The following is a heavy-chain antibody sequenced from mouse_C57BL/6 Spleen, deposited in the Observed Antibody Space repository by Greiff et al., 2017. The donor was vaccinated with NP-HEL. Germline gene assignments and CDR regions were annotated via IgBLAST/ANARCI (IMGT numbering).Heavy chain of an antibody. V-gene: IGHV1-69*01. CDR2: IDPSDSYT. CDR1: GYTFTSYW. CDR3: ARSWDKGTFDY. D-gene: IGHD3-3*01. Sequence: VQLQQPGAELVMPGASVKLSCKASGYTFTSYWMHWVKQRPGQGLEWIGEIDPSDSYTNYNQKFKGKSTLTVDKSSSTAYMQLSSLTSEDSAVYYCARSWDKGTFDYWGQGTTLTVSS. J-gene: IGHJ2*01.